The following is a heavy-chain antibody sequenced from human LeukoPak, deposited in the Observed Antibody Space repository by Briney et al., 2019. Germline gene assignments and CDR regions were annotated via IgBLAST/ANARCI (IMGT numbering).Heavy chain of an antibody. J-gene: IGHJ6*02. CDR1: GFTFSSYG. D-gene: IGHD3-10*01. CDR3: AKDFVGLWFGDLNGAYYYYGMDV. V-gene: IGHV3-30*18. CDR2: ISYDGSNK. Sequence: PGGSLRLSCAASGFTFSSYGMHWVRQAPGKGLEWVAVISYDGSNKYYADSVKGRFTISRDNSENTLYLQMNSLRAEDTAVYYCAKDFVGLWFGDLNGAYYYYGMDVWGQGTTVTVSS.